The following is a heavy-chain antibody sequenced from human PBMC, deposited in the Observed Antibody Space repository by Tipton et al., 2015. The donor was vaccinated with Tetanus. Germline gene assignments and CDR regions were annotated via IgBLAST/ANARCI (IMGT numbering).Heavy chain of an antibody. V-gene: IGHV1-2*02. Sequence: QVQLVQSGAEMKKPGASVKVSCKASGYTFTGYYIYWVRHAPGQGLEWMGWIDPNSGATVYAQKFQGRVTMTRDTAISTAYMELRSLRSDDTAVYYCARDRGDYIYYGMDVWGPGTTVTVS. CDR3: ARDRGDYIYYGMDV. CDR1: GYTFTGYY. CDR2: IDPNSGAT. D-gene: IGHD3-22*01. J-gene: IGHJ6*02.